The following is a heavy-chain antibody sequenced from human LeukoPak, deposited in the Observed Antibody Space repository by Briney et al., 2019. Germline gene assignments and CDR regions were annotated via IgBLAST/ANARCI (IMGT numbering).Heavy chain of an antibody. Sequence: GRSLRLSCAASGFTFDDYAMHWVRQAPGKGLEWVSGISWNSGSIGYADSVKGRFTISRDNAKKSLYLQMNSLRAEDTALYYCAKGGTVTTSGWYFDLWGRGTLVTVSS. CDR1: GFTFDDYA. D-gene: IGHD4-17*01. CDR2: ISWNSGSI. CDR3: AKGGTVTTSGWYFDL. J-gene: IGHJ2*01. V-gene: IGHV3-9*01.